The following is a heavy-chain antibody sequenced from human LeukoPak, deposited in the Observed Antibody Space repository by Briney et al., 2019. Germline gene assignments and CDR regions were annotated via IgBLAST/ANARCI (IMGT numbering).Heavy chain of an antibody. J-gene: IGHJ6*02. D-gene: IGHD2-2*01. CDR1: GYTFTSYG. Sequence: ASVKVSCKASGYTFTSYGISWVRQAPGQGLEWMGWISAYNGNTNYAQKLQGRVTMTTDTSTSTAYMELRSLRSDDTAVYYCARDLDVVVPAAMFFGLYYYGMDVWGQGTTVTVFS. V-gene: IGHV1-18*01. CDR2: ISAYNGNT. CDR3: ARDLDVVVPAAMFFGLYYYGMDV.